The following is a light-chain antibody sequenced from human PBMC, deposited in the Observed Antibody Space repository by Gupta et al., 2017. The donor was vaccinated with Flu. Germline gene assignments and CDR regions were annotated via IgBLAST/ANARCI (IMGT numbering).Light chain of an antibody. CDR3: YSTDSSGSHGV. CDR2: EDN. J-gene: IGLJ3*02. CDR1: ALPKKY. V-gene: IGLV3-10*01. Sequence: SSELTQPPSVSVSPGQTARITCSGEALPKKYVYSYHQRSGQAPVLGIFEDNKRPSRIPESFSGSSAGTKATLTISGAQVEDEGDYYCYSTDSSGSHGVFGGGTKLTVL.